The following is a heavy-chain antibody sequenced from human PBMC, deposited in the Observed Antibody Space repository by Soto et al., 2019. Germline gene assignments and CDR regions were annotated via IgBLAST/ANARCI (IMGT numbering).Heavy chain of an antibody. J-gene: IGHJ4*02. Sequence: VPLVESGGGLVQPGRSLRLSCAASGFTFDDYAMHWVRQAPGKGLEWVSGISWNSGSIGYADSVKGRFTISRDNAKNSLYLQMNSLRAEDTALYYCAKNGGAGNWGQGTLVTVSS. V-gene: IGHV3-9*01. CDR3: AKNGGAGN. D-gene: IGHD2-8*01. CDR1: GFTFDDYA. CDR2: ISWNSGSI.